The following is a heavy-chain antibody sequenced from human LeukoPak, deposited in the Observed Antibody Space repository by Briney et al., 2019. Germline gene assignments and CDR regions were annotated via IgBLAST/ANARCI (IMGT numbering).Heavy chain of an antibody. V-gene: IGHV1-46*01. J-gene: IGHJ4*02. Sequence: ASVTVSCKASGYTFTTYYMHWVRRAPGQGLEWMGVINPSGGSTIYAQKFQGRVTITRDISTSTVYMELSSLRSEDTAVYYCARDPKDDTSGYYYFDYWGQGTLVTVAS. D-gene: IGHD3-22*01. CDR1: GYTFTTYY. CDR3: ARDPKDDTSGYYYFDY. CDR2: INPSGGST.